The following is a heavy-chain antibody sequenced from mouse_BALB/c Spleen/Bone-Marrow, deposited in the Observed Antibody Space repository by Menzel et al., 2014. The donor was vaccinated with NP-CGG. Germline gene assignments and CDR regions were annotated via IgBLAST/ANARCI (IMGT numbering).Heavy chain of an antibody. CDR2: ISDGGSYT. CDR3: ARGGGNYEGAWFAY. V-gene: IGHV5-4*02. Sequence: EVQLVESGGGLVKPGGSLKLSCAASGFTFSDYYMYWVRQTPDKRLEWVATISDGGSYTYYPDSVKGRFTISRNNAKNNLYLQMSSLKSEDTAMYYWARGGGNYEGAWFAYWGQGTLVTVSA. D-gene: IGHD2-1*01. J-gene: IGHJ3*01. CDR1: GFTFSDYY.